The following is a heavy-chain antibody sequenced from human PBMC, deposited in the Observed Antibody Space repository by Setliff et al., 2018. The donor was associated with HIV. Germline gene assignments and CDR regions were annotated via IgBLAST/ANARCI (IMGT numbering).Heavy chain of an antibody. Sequence: PGGSLRLSCAASGFTFSSYSMNWVCQAPGKGLEWVSSISSSSSYIYYADSVKGRFTISRDNAKNSLYLQMNSLRAEDTAVYYCAKVFGTYYFDYWGQGTLVTVSS. CDR1: GFTFSSYS. V-gene: IGHV3-21*01. CDR2: ISSSSSYI. D-gene: IGHD3-10*01. J-gene: IGHJ4*02. CDR3: AKVFGTYYFDY.